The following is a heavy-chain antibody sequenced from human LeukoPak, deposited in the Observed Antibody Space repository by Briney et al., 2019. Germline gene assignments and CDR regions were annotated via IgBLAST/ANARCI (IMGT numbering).Heavy chain of an antibody. CDR2: INHSGST. CDR1: GGSFSGYY. Sequence: SETLSLTCAVYGGSFSGYYWSWIRQPPGKGLEWIGEINHSGSTNYNPSLKSRVTISVDTSKNQCSLKLSSVTAADTAVYYCAREATIFGVVIGYYPPYFDYWGQGTLVTVSS. CDR3: AREATIFGVVIGYYPPYFDY. J-gene: IGHJ4*02. V-gene: IGHV4-34*01. D-gene: IGHD3-3*01.